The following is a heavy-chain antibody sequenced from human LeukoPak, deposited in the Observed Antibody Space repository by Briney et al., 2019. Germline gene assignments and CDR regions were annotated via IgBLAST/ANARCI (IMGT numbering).Heavy chain of an antibody. CDR2: INPNSGGT. CDR1: GYTFTGYY. J-gene: IGHJ4*02. V-gene: IGHV1-2*02. D-gene: IGHD6-13*01. CDR3: ARIGTSAAAGLDY. Sequence: ASVTVSCKASGYTFTGYYMHWVRQAPGQGLEWMGWINPNSGGTNYAQKFQGRVTMTRDTSISTAYMELSRLRSDDTAVYYCARIGTSAAAGLDYWGQGTLVTVSS.